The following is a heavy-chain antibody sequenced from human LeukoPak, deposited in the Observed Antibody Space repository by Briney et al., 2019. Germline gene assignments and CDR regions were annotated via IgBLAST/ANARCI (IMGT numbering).Heavy chain of an antibody. D-gene: IGHD3/OR15-3a*01. CDR3: AIGSIGWTGYSTYYYYYMDV. V-gene: IGHV4-34*01. Sequence: SETLSLTCTVSGGSISSYYWSWIRQPPGKGLEWIGEINHSGSTNYNPSLKSRVTISVDTSKNQFSLKLSSVTAADTAVYYCAIGSIGWTGYSTYYYYYMDVWGKGTTVTVSS. CDR1: GGSISSYY. CDR2: INHSGST. J-gene: IGHJ6*03.